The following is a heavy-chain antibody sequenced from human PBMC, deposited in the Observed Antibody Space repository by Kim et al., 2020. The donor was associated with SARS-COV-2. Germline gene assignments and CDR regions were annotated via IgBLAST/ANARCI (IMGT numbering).Heavy chain of an antibody. J-gene: IGHJ5*02. CDR3: ARDSESNYGDAAA. CDR1: GYTFTGYY. D-gene: IGHD4-17*01. V-gene: IGHV1-2*06. CDR2: INPNSGGT. Sequence: ASVKVSCKASGYTFTGYYMHWVRQAPGQGLEWMGRINPNSGGTNYAQKFQGRVTMTRDTSISTAYMELSRLRSDDTAVYYCARDSESNYGDAAAWGQGTLVTVSS.